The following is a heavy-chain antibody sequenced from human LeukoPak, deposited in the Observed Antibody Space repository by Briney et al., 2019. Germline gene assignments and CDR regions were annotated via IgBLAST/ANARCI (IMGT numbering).Heavy chain of an antibody. J-gene: IGHJ4*02. CDR2: FDPEDGET. CDR3: ATVHHDYVWGSYPFDY. V-gene: IGHV1-24*01. D-gene: IGHD3-16*02. Sequence: ASVKVSCKVSGYTLTGLSMHWVRQAPGKGLEWMGGFDPEDGETIYAQKFQGRVTMTEDTSTDTAYMELSSLRSEDTAVYYCATVHHDYVWGSYPFDYWGQGTLVAVSS. CDR1: GYTLTGLS.